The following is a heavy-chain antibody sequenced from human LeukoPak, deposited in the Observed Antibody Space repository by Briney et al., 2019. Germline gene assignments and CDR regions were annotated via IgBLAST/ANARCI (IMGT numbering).Heavy chain of an antibody. V-gene: IGHV3-23*01. D-gene: IGHD3-22*01. Sequence: PGGSLRLSCAASGFTFSSYAMSWVRQAPGKGLEWVSAISGSGGSTYYADSVKGRFTISRENSKNTLYLQMNSLRAEDTAVYYCAKDATYYYDSSGYYFWPFDYWGQGTLVTVSS. CDR3: AKDATYYYDSSGYYFWPFDY. CDR2: ISGSGGST. CDR1: GFTFSSYA. J-gene: IGHJ4*02.